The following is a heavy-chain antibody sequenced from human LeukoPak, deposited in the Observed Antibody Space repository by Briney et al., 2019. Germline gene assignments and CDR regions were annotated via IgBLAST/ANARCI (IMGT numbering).Heavy chain of an antibody. J-gene: IGHJ4*02. CDR1: GGSITSTDY. CDR2: VNLQGST. Sequence: SGTLSLTRGVSGGSITSTDYWTWVRQPPGKGLEWIGEVNLQGSTNYNPSLMGRVAISVDMSENHISLQLTSVTAADTAVYYCAREGGPYRPLDYSGQGTLVTVSS. V-gene: IGHV4-4*02. CDR3: AREGGPYRPLDY.